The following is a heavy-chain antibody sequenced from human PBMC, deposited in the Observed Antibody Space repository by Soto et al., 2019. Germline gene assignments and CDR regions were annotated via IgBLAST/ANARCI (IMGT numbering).Heavy chain of an antibody. CDR3: ARGRYCLTGRCFPKWFDS. CDR2: LYKSATT. Sequence: ASETLSLTCSVSGDCISSLDYFWAWIRQPPGQALEYIGYLYKSATTYYNPSFESRSAISVDTSKSQFSLNETSVTAADTAVYFCARGRYCLTGRCFPKWFDSWGPGALLTVSS. CDR1: GDCISSLDYF. J-gene: IGHJ5*01. D-gene: IGHD7-27*01. V-gene: IGHV4-30-4*01.